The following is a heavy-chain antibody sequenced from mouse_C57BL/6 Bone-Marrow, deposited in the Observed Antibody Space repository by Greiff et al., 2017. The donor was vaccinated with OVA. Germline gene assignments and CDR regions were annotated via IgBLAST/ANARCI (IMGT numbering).Heavy chain of an antibody. CDR2: IYPGSGNT. J-gene: IGHJ3*01. D-gene: IGHD1-1*01. V-gene: IGHV1-76*01. Sequence: QVQLQQSGAELVRPGASVKLSCKASGYTFTDYYINWVKQRPGQGLEWIARIYPGSGNTYYNEKFKGKATLTAEKSSSTAYMQLSSLTSEDSAVYFCARCYGSRTGFAYWGQGTLVTVSA. CDR1: GYTFTDYY. CDR3: ARCYGSRTGFAY.